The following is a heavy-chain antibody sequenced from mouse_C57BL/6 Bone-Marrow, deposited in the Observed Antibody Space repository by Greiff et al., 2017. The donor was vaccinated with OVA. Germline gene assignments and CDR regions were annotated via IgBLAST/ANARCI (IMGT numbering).Heavy chain of an antibody. D-gene: IGHD2-4*01. V-gene: IGHV1-55*01. Sequence: QVQLQQPGAELVKPGASVKLSCKASGYTFTSYWITWVKQRPGQGLEWIGDIYPGSGSTNYNEKFKSKATLTVDTSSSTAYMQLSSLTAEDSAVYYCAREDFYYDCDGYWGQGTTLTVSS. CDR3: AREDFYYDCDGY. CDR2: IYPGSGST. CDR1: GYTFTSYW. J-gene: IGHJ2*01.